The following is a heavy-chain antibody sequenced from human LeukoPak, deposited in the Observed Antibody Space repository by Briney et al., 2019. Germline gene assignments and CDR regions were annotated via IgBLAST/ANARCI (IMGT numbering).Heavy chain of an antibody. D-gene: IGHD2-2*01. V-gene: IGHV1-8*02. CDR2: MNPNSGNT. J-gene: IGHJ4*02. CDR1: AYTFTCYG. Sequence: GASVTVSCKASAYTFTCYGINWVRHATGQGLEWMGWMNPNSGNTGYAQKFQGRVTMTRTTSINTAYMELSSLRSEDTAVYYCARTLYCSSPSRYEYYFDYWGQGTLVTVSS. CDR3: ARTLYCSSPSRYEYYFDY.